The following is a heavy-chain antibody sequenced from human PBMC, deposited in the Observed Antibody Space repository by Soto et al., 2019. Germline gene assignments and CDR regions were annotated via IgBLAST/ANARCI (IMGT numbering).Heavy chain of an antibody. Sequence: GSLRLSCAASGFAFLSYAMSLVCQAPGKGLELISDTSGSGGSRYYTDSVKGRVTISRDNSKNTLYLQMNSLRPEDTAVYYCVKWLGACHAYDSSYSDYWGPGTLLTV. V-gene: IGHV3-23*01. CDR3: VKWLGACHAYDSSYSDY. CDR2: TSGSGGSR. D-gene: IGHD3-3*01. CDR1: GFAFLSYA. J-gene: IGHJ4*02.